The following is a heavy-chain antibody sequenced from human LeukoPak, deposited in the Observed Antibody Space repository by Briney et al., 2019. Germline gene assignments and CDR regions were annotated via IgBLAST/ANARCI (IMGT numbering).Heavy chain of an antibody. CDR3: ARADFGTTHDYAGNAYFDY. V-gene: IGHV4-30-2*01. CDR2: IYHSGST. CDR1: GGSISSGGYS. D-gene: IGHD4-23*01. Sequence: PSETPSLTCAVSGGSISSGGYSWSWLRQPPGKGLEWIGYIYHSGSTYYNPSLKSRVTMSLDRSKNQFSLKLSSVTAADTAVYYCARADFGTTHDYAGNAYFDYWGQGTLVTVSS. J-gene: IGHJ4*02.